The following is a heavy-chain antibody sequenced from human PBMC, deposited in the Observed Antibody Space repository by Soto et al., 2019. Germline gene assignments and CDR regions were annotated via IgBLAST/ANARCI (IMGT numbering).Heavy chain of an antibody. V-gene: IGHV1-18*01. D-gene: IGHD1-26*01. CDR1: GYTFTSYG. CDR2: ISAYNGNT. Sequence: GASVKVSCKASGYTFTSYGISWVRQAPGQGLEWMGWISAYNGNTNYAQKLQGRVTMTTDTSTSTAYMELRSLRSDDTAVYYCARTVGSPNQEGLYYFDYWGQGTLVTVSS. J-gene: IGHJ4*02. CDR3: ARTVGSPNQEGLYYFDY.